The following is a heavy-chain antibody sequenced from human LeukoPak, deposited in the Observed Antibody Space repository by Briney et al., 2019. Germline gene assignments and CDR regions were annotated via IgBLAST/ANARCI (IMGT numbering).Heavy chain of an antibody. CDR2: TYTSGSI. J-gene: IGHJ4*02. V-gene: IGHV4-4*09. CDR1: GASVSSSY. CDR3: ARGQRFFDY. Sequence: SETLSLTCTVSGASVSSSYWSWIRQPPGKGLEWIGYTYTSGSINYNPSLKSRVTISVDTSKNQLSLKLNSVTAADTAVYYCARGQRFFDYWGQGSLVTVSS.